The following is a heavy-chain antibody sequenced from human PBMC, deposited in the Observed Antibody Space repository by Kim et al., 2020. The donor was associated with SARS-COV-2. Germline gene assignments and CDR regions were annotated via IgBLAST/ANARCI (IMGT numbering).Heavy chain of an antibody. D-gene: IGHD3-22*01. V-gene: IGHV3-23*01. Sequence: YAEAVQGRFTVSRDNAKNTLYLQMHSLRVEDTALYYCAKDHESSGWPTFDYWGQGTLVTVSS. J-gene: IGHJ4*02. CDR3: AKDHESSGWPTFDY.